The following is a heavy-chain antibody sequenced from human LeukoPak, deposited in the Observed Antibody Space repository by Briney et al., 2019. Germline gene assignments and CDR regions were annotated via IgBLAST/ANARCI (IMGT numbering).Heavy chain of an antibody. CDR1: GFTFSTCG. CDR2: ISYDGSNK. V-gene: IGHV3-30*19. CDR3: ARDPGEAAAWYYFDY. Sequence: PGGSLRLSCAASGFTFSTCGIHWIRQAPGKGLEWVAVISYDGSNKYYADSVKGRFTISRDNSKNTLYLQMNSLRAEDTAVYYCARDPGEAAAWYYFDYWGQGTLVTVSS. J-gene: IGHJ4*02. D-gene: IGHD6-13*01.